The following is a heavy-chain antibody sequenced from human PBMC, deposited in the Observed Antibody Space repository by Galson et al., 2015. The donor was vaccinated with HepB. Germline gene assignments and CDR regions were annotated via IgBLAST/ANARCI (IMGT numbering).Heavy chain of an antibody. CDR1: GFTVGSNY. CDR3: ARERAGGILDY. V-gene: IGHV3-53*01. Sequence: SLRLSCAASGFTVGSNYMSWVRQAPGKGLEWVSVIYNDGYTFYADSVKGRFTISRDNSKNMLYLEMNSLRAEDTAMYYWARERAGGILDYWGQGTLVTVSS. D-gene: IGHD3-16*01. CDR2: IYNDGYT. J-gene: IGHJ4*02.